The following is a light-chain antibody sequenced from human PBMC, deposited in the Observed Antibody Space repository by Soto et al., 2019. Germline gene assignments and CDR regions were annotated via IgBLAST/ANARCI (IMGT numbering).Light chain of an antibody. Sequence: DIVMTQSPLSLPVTPGEPASISCRSSQSLLHSNGYNYLDWYLQKPGQSPQLLIYLGSNRASGVPDRFSGSGSGTDFTLKISRVEAEDVGVYYCMQALKVPPHTLGQGTKLEIK. J-gene: IGKJ2*01. V-gene: IGKV2-28*01. CDR3: MQALKVPPHT. CDR2: LGS. CDR1: QSLLHSNGYNY.